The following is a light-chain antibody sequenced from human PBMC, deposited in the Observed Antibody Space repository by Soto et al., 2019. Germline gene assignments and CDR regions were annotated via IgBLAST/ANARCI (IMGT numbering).Light chain of an antibody. Sequence: DIVITQSPDSLAVSLGERATISCKSSQSLLYNNKNYLAWYQQKPGQPPKLLLYCASTRASGVPDRFTGSRSETDYTLTISSLQPEDVAVYFCQQYYSNPQTFGQGTKLEIK. J-gene: IGKJ2*01. CDR2: CAS. CDR3: QQYYSNPQT. V-gene: IGKV4-1*01. CDR1: QSLLYNNKNY.